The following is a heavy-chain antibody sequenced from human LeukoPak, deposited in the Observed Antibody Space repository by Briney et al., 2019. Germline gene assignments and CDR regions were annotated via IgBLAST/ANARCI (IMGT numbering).Heavy chain of an antibody. V-gene: IGHV1-2*02. J-gene: IGHJ2*01. D-gene: IGHD3-22*01. CDR3: ARGPYYDSSGYYFRWYFDL. CDR2: INPNSGGT. CDR1: GYTFTGYY. Sequence: ASVKVSCKASGYTFTGYYMHWVRQAPGQGLEWMGWINPNSGGTNYAQKFQGRVTMTRDTSISTAYMELSSLRSEDTAVYYCARGPYYDSSGYYFRWYFDLWGRGTLVTVSS.